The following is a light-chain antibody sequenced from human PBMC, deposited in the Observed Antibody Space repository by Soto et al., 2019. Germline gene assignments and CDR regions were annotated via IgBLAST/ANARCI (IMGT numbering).Light chain of an antibody. J-gene: IGKJ4*01. CDR2: SIS. CDR3: QQTYNLPPT. Sequence: DIQLTQSPSSLSASVGDRVSITCRTSQTIITFLNWYHHRPGQAPKLLIYSISNLQSGVPSRFSGGGAGTEFTLTISSLQPEDFGSFSCQQTYNLPPTFGGGTRVQIK. CDR1: QTIITF. V-gene: IGKV1-39*01.